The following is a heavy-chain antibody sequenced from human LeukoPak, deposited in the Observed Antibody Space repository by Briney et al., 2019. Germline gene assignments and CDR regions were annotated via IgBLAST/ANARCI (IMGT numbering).Heavy chain of an antibody. Sequence: ASVTVSCKASGYTFTGYYMHWVRQAPGQGLEWMGWINPNSGGTTYAQKLQGRVTMTRETSTSKAYMELRSLRSDDTAVYYCARDSAGAFDSWGQGTMVTVSS. J-gene: IGHJ3*02. CDR2: INPNSGGT. CDR1: GYTFTGYY. V-gene: IGHV1-2*02. CDR3: ARDSAGAFDS.